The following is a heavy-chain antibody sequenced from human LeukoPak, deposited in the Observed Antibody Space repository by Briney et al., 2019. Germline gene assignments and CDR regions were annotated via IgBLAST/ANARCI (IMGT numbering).Heavy chain of an antibody. Sequence: GGSLRLSCAASGFTFTTYAMTWVRQAPGKGLEWVSTVTGSAGSTFYADSVKGRFTISRDNSKNTLYLQMNSLGAEDTAVYYCAKGGLNDAFDIWGQGTVVTVSS. J-gene: IGHJ3*02. D-gene: IGHD2-21*01. CDR3: AKGGLNDAFDI. V-gene: IGHV3-23*01. CDR1: GFTFTTYA. CDR2: VTGSAGST.